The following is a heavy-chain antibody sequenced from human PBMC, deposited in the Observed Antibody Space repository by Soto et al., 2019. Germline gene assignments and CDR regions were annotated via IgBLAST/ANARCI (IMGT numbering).Heavy chain of an antibody. J-gene: IGHJ6*02. CDR1: GYSFTSYW. V-gene: IGHV5-10-1*01. CDR2: IDPSDSYT. Sequence: GESLKISCKGSGYSFTSYWISWVRQMPGKGLEWMGRIDPSDSYTNYSPSFQGHVTISADKPISTAYLQWSSLKASDTAMYYCASQAAAGLYYYYYYGMDVWGQGTTVTVSS. CDR3: ASQAAAGLYYYYYYGMDV. D-gene: IGHD6-13*01.